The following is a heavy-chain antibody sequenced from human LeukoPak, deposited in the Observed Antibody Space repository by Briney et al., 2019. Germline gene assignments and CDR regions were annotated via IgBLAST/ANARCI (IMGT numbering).Heavy chain of an antibody. CDR3: TRMTTGHDY. CDR2: INHSGYT. V-gene: IGHV4-34*01. CDR1: GVSFNDYY. J-gene: IGHJ4*02. Sequence: LETLSLTCAVSGVSFNDYYWSWVRQTPGKGLEWIGEINHSGYTNDGPSLKSRVTLSIDTSRKQFSLNLRSVTVADSGIYYCTRMTTGHDYWGQGTLVTVSS. D-gene: IGHD4-17*01.